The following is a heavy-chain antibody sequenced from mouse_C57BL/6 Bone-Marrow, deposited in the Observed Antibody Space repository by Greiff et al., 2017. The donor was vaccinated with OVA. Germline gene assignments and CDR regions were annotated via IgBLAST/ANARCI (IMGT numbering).Heavy chain of an antibody. D-gene: IGHD1-1*01. J-gene: IGHJ4*01. V-gene: IGHV1-76*01. CDR2: IYPGSGNT. CDR3: ARNGSSYENAMDY. Sequence: QVQLQQSGAELVRPGASVKLSCKASGYTFTDYYINWVKQRPGQGLDWIARIYPGSGNTYYNEKFKGKATLTAEKSSSTAYMQLSSLTSEDSAVYFCARNGSSYENAMDYWGQGTSVTVSS. CDR1: GYTFTDYY.